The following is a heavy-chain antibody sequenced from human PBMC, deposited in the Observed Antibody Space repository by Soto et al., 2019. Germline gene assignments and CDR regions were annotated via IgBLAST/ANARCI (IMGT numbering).Heavy chain of an antibody. CDR1: GGTFSSYA. D-gene: IGHD3-16*02. V-gene: IGHV1-69*13. CDR2: IIPIFGTA. Sequence: SVKVSCKASGGTFSSYAISWVRQAPGQGLEWMGGIIPIFGTANYAQKFQGRVTITADESTSTAYMELSSLRSEDTAVYYCARGNVWGSYRYRGYTCFEPWGQGTLVTVSS. J-gene: IGHJ5*02. CDR3: ARGNVWGSYRYRGYTCFEP.